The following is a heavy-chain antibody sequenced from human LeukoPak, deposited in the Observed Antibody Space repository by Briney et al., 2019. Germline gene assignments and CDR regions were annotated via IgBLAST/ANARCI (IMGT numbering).Heavy chain of an antibody. V-gene: IGHV3-23*01. J-gene: IGHJ4*02. CDR1: GFTFTDYA. CDR2: ISGSGGST. Sequence: GGSLRLSCAASGFTFTDYAMSWVRQAPGKGLEWVSAISGSGGSTYYADSVKGRFTITRDNSTNTAYLQLNSLRADDTAVYYCAKGIRYYGSGSYCFDDWGQGTLVTVSS. CDR3: AKGIRYYGSGSYCFDD. D-gene: IGHD3-10*01.